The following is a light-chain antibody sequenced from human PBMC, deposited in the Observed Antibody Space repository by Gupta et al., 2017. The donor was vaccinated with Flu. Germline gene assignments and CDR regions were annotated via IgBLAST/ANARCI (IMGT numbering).Light chain of an antibody. V-gene: IGKV3-11*01. CDR2: DTS. Sequence: EIVLTQSPATLSLSPWERATLSCRASQSVSSYLAWYQQKPGQAPRLLIYDTSTRATGIPARFSGSGSRTDFTLTISSLEPEDFAVYYCQQRTNWPPALTFGGGTKVEIK. CDR1: QSVSSY. CDR3: QQRTNWPPALT. J-gene: IGKJ4*01.